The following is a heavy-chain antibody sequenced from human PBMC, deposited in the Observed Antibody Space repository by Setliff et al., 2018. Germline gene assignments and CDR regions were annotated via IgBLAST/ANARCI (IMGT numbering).Heavy chain of an antibody. CDR2: INHSGST. J-gene: IGHJ4*02. Sequence: SETLSLTCAVYGGSFSGNYWSWIRQPPGKGLEWIGEINHSGSTNYNPSLRSRVTISVDTSKNQFSLKLSSVTAADTAVYYCARRYNFWSGYFDYWGQGTLVTVSS. CDR3: ARRYNFWSGYFDY. D-gene: IGHD3-3*01. V-gene: IGHV4-34*01. CDR1: GGSFSGNY.